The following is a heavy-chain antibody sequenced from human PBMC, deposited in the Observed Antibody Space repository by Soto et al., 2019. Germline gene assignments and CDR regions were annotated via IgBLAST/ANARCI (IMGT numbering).Heavy chain of an antibody. Sequence: PGGSLRLSCAASGFTFRSYWMSWVRQAPGKGLEWVANIKQDGSEKYYVDSVKGRFTISRDNTKNSLYLRMSSLRAEDTAVYYCATMRTGGYSYGYVFDYWGQGTLVTVSS. D-gene: IGHD5-18*01. J-gene: IGHJ4*02. CDR2: IKQDGSEK. CDR3: ATMRTGGYSYGYVFDY. V-gene: IGHV3-7*03. CDR1: GFTFRSYW.